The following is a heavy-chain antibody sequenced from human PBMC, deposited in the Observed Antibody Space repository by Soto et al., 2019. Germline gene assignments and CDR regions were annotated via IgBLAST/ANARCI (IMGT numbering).Heavy chain of an antibody. V-gene: IGHV2-5*02. Sequence: QITLKESGPTLVKPTQTLTLTCTFSGFSLPTDRVGVGWIRQPPGKALEWLAVIYWDDSKTYRPSLKSRLTIATDTSKHQVALTMTDMDPVDTATYYCARAYGGRSLYWGQGTLVTVSS. J-gene: IGHJ4*02. CDR2: IYWDDSK. CDR1: GFSLPTDRVG. CDR3: ARAYGGRSLY. D-gene: IGHD1-26*01.